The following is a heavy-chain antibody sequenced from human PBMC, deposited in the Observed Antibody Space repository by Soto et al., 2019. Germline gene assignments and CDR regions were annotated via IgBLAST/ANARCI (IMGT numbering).Heavy chain of an antibody. CDR2: ITNSGRST. D-gene: IGHD6-19*01. CDR1: GFTFSNYA. Sequence: EVQLLESGGGLVQPGGSLRLSCAASGFTFSNYAMSWVRQAPGKGLEWVSSITNSGRSTYYADSVKGRFTISRDNSKYTLYLQMNSLRADDTAVYYCAKRGAYNSGWVGDIDYWGQGTLVTVSS. CDR3: AKRGAYNSGWVGDIDY. V-gene: IGHV3-23*01. J-gene: IGHJ4*02.